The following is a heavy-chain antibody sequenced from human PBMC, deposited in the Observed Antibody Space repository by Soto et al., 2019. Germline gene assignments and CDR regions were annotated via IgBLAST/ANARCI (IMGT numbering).Heavy chain of an antibody. J-gene: IGHJ6*02. CDR2: INSDGSST. Sequence: GGSLRLSCAASGFTFSSYWMHWVRQAPGKGLVWVSRINSDGSSTSYADSVKGRFTISRDNAKNTLYLQMNRLRAEDTAVYYCARDLPGIAAAGNYYYYGMDVWGQGTTVTVSS. V-gene: IGHV3-74*01. D-gene: IGHD6-13*01. CDR3: ARDLPGIAAAGNYYYYGMDV. CDR1: GFTFSSYW.